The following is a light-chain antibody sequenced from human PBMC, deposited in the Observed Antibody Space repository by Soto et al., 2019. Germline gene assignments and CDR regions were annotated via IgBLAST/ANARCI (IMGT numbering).Light chain of an antibody. Sequence: EVILTQSPATLSLSPGDRATLSCRASQSVSSYLAWYQQKPGQAPRLLIYDVSNRATGIPARFSGSGSGTDFNLTNSTLQHQDPGGPFSSQRNEWPLCTFGQGTKVDI. V-gene: IGKV3-11*01. CDR2: DVS. CDR3: SQRNEWPLCT. CDR1: QSVSSY. J-gene: IGKJ2*02.